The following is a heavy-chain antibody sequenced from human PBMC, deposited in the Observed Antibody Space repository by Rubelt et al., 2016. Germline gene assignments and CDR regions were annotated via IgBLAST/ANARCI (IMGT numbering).Heavy chain of an antibody. CDR2: IYYSGST. V-gene: IGHV4-31*03. J-gene: IGHJ4*02. Sequence: QVQLQESGPGLVKPSQTLSLTCTVSGGSISSGGYYWSWIRQHPGKGLEWIGYIYYSGSTYYNPSLKSRVTISVDTSKNQFALKLGSVTAAETAVYYCARHDTGSFLFDFWGQGTPVTVSS. CDR1: GGSISSGGYY. CDR3: ARHDTGSFLFDF. D-gene: IGHD1-26*01.